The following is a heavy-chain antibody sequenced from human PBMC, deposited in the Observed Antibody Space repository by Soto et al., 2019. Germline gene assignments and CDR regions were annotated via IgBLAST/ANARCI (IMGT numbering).Heavy chain of an antibody. D-gene: IGHD1-26*01. CDR1: GGTFSRYT. CDR3: ARGPTKTYYADY. J-gene: IGHJ4*02. V-gene: IGHV1-69*02. Sequence: QVPLVQSGAEVKKPGSSVKVSCKASGGTFSRYTINWVRQAPGQGLEWMGRIIPTAGIRNYAGKFQGRVTITADKSTTTAYMELDSLRSEDTAVYYCARGPTKTYYADYWGQGTLVSVSS. CDR2: IIPTAGIR.